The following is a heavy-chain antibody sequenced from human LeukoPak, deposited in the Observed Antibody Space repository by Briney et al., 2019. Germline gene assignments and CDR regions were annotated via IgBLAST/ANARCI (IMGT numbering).Heavy chain of an antibody. CDR2: IKQDGSEK. CDR1: GFTFSNYW. CDR3: ASRSSVAGTGPG. D-gene: IGHD6-13*01. Sequence: PGGSLRLSCAASGFTFSNYWMSWVRQAPGKGLEWVANIKQDGSEKYCVDSVKGRFTISRDNAKNSLYLEMNSLRAEDTAVYYCASRSSVAGTGPGWGQGTLVTVSS. J-gene: IGHJ4*02. V-gene: IGHV3-7*01.